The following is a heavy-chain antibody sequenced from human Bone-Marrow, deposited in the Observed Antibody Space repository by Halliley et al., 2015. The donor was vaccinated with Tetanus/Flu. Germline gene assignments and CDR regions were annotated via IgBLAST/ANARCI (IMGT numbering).Heavy chain of an antibody. CDR3: AREGGIFRGAFDI. CDR1: GFSFSKYT. CDR2: ISSSTSYT. Sequence: SLRLSCVASGFSFSKYTMNWVRQAPGKGLEWVSCISSSTSYTYYGDSVQGRFTISRDNAKNSLFLQMNSLRAEDTAVYYCAREGGIFRGAFDIWGQGTVVTVSS. J-gene: IGHJ3*02. D-gene: IGHD3-16*01. V-gene: IGHV3-21*06.